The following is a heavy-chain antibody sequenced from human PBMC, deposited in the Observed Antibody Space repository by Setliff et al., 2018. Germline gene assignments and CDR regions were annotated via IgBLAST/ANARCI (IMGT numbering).Heavy chain of an antibody. Sequence: SVKVSCKPSGYTFTDYYIHWVRQAPGQGLEWMGGIIPIFGTANYAQKFQGRVTITADESTSTAYMELSSLRSEDTAVYYCARDGDNYYDSSGYYLNHAFDIWGQGTMVTVSS. D-gene: IGHD3-22*01. CDR2: IIPIFGTA. J-gene: IGHJ3*02. V-gene: IGHV1-69*13. CDR3: ARDGDNYYDSSGYYLNHAFDI. CDR1: GYTFTDYY.